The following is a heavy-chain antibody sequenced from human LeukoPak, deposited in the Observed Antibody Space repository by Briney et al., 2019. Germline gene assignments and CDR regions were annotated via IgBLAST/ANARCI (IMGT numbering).Heavy chain of an antibody. V-gene: IGHV3-23*01. CDR1: GFTFTNYA. CDR3: AKHCRNARTAGGRYFDY. D-gene: IGHD3-16*01. CDR2: ISAGGGST. J-gene: IGHJ4*02. Sequence: GGSLRLSCVASGFTFTNYAMRWVRQVPGRGPELVAAISAGGGSTYYADSVKGRFTISRDKSKNTLYVQMNSLRAEDTAVYYCAKHCRNARTAGGRYFDYWGQGTQVSVSS.